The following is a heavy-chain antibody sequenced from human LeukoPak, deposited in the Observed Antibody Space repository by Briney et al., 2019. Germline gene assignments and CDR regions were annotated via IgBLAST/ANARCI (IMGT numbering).Heavy chain of an antibody. J-gene: IGHJ5*02. Sequence: SETLSLTCAVYGGSFSGYCWSWIRQPPGKGLEWIGEINHSGSTNYDPSLKSRVTISVDTSKNQFSLKLSSVTAADTAVYYCARVVGRYDFWSGYPGGWFDPWGQGTLVTVSS. CDR2: INHSGST. D-gene: IGHD3-3*01. CDR3: ARVVGRYDFWSGYPGGWFDP. V-gene: IGHV4-34*01. CDR1: GGSFSGYC.